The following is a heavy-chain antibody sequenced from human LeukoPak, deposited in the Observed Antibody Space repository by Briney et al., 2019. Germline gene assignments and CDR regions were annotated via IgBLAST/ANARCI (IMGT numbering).Heavy chain of an antibody. J-gene: IGHJ6*04. V-gene: IGHV3-53*01. CDR1: GFTVSSNY. CDR2: IYSGGST. D-gene: IGHD2-21*02. CDR3: ARGGVTDPLYYYYGMDV. Sequence: GGSLRLSCAASGFTVSSNYMRCVREAPGEGLEWVSVIYSGGSTYYADSVKGRLTISRDNSKNTLYLQMNSLRAEDTAVYYCARGGVTDPLYYYYGMDVWGKGTTVTVSS.